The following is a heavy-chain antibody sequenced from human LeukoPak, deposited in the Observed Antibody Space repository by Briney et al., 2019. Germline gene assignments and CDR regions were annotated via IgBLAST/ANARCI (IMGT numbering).Heavy chain of an antibody. Sequence: SETLSLTCTVSGGSANSGSYYWNWIRQPPGKGLEWIGYIYYSGSTNYNPSLKSRVTISVDTSKNQFSLKLSSVTAADTAVYYCARESGKAVWGSYRYKFDYWGQGTLVTVSS. CDR1: GGSANSGSYY. J-gene: IGHJ4*02. D-gene: IGHD3-16*02. CDR3: ARESGKAVWGSYRYKFDY. V-gene: IGHV4-61*01. CDR2: IYYSGST.